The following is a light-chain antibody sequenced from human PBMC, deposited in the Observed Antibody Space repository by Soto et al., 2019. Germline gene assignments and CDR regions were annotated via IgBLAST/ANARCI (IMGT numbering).Light chain of an antibody. Sequence: DIQMTQSPSSVSASVGDRVIITCRASQSINPWVAWYQQKPGKAPKLLIYAASTLQSGVPSRFSGSGSGTEFTLTISSLQPDDFATYYCQQDNDVPYTFGPGTYRDIK. CDR3: QQDNDVPYT. CDR1: QSINPW. V-gene: IGKV1D-12*01. CDR2: AAS. J-gene: IGKJ2*01.